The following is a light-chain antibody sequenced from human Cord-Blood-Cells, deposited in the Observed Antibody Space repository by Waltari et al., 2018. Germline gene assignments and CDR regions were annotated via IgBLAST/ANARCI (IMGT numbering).Light chain of an antibody. Sequence: QSALTQPASVSGSPGQSITISCTGTSSYVGSYKLISWYQQHPGKDPKLMIYEGNKRRSGVSNRFSGSKSGNTASLTISGLQAEDEADYYCCSYAGSSTPWVFGGGTKLTVL. CDR1: SSYVGSYKL. J-gene: IGLJ3*02. CDR3: CSYAGSSTPWV. CDR2: EGN. V-gene: IGLV2-23*01.